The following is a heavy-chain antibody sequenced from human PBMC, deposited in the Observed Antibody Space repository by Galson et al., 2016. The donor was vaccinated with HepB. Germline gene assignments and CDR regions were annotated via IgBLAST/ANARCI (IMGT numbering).Heavy chain of an antibody. Sequence: CAISGDSVSSNSVAWNWIRQSPSRGLEWLGRTYYRSKWYNDYAVSVKSRITINPDTTKNQFSLQLNSVTREDTAGYYWARTWHSSFDYWGQGTLVTVAS. CDR1: GDSVSSNSVA. CDR2: TYYRSKWYN. J-gene: IGHJ4*02. V-gene: IGHV6-1*01. CDR3: ARTWHSSFDY. D-gene: IGHD6-13*01.